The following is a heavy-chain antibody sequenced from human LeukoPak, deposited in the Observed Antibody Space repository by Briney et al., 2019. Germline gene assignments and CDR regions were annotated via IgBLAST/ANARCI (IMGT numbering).Heavy chain of an antibody. D-gene: IGHD3-10*01. CDR3: AKDVDPFGSGSYVEGFDY. Sequence: GRSLRLSCAASGFTLSSYGMHWVRQAPGKGLEWVAVISFDASNKYYADSVKGRFTISRDNSKNTLYLQMNSLRAEDTAVYYCAKDVDPFGSGSYVEGFDYWGQGTLVTVSS. V-gene: IGHV3-30*18. CDR2: ISFDASNK. CDR1: GFTLSSYG. J-gene: IGHJ4*02.